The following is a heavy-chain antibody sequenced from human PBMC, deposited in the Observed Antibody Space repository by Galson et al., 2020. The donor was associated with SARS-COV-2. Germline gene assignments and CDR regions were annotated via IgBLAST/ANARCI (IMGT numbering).Heavy chain of an antibody. D-gene: IGHD2-2*01. CDR3: ARHPLYXXXXSCYEFWFDP. V-gene: IGHV4-39*01. CDR2: IYYSGST. Sequence: ETSETLSLTCTVSGGSISSSSYYWGWIRQPPGKGLEWIGSIYYSGSTYYNPSLKSRVTISVDTSKNQFSLKLSSVTAADTAVYYCARHPLYXXXXSCYEFWFDPWGQGTLVTVSS. CDR1: GGSISSSSYY. J-gene: IGHJ5*02.